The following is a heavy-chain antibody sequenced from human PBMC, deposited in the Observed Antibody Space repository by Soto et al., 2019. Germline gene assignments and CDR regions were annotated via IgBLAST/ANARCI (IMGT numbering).Heavy chain of an antibody. Sequence: EVQLLESGGGLVQPGGSLRLSCAASGFTFSSYAMSWVRQAPGKGLEWVSAISGSGGSTYYADSVKGRFTISRDNSKNTLYLQMNSLRAEDTAVYYCAKDVVYYDSRGPTFDYWGQGTLVTVSS. CDR2: ISGSGGST. V-gene: IGHV3-23*01. D-gene: IGHD3-22*01. CDR3: AKDVVYYDSRGPTFDY. J-gene: IGHJ4*02. CDR1: GFTFSSYA.